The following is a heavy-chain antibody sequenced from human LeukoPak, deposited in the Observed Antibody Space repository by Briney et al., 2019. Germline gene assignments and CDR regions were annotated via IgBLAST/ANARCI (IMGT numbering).Heavy chain of an antibody. J-gene: IGHJ4*02. CDR3: AKMSRDGYTLDY. CDR2: IDPRDSDT. V-gene: IGHV5-51*01. CDR1: GYRSSNYW. D-gene: IGHD5-24*01. Sequence: GESLQISCKGSGYRSSNYWIGWVRQMPGKGLEWMGIIDPRDSDTRYSPSFEGQVTISADKSISTAYLQWSSLKASDSAMFYCAKMSRDGYTLDYWGQGTLVTVSS.